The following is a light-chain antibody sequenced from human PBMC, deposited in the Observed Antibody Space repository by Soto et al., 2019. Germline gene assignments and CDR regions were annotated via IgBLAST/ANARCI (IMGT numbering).Light chain of an antibody. Sequence: ETVMTQSPGTLSVSPGEGATLSCRASQSVSSNLAWYQQKPGQAPRLLIYDASTRATGIPGRFSGSGSGTEFTLTISSLQSEDFAVYYCEQYHEWPLTFGGGTEVEIK. CDR1: QSVSSN. CDR3: EQYHEWPLT. V-gene: IGKV3D-15*01. CDR2: DAS. J-gene: IGKJ4*01.